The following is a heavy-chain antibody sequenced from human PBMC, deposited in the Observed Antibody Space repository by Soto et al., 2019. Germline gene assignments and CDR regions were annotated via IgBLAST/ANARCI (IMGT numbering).Heavy chain of an antibody. V-gene: IGHV4-59*01. CDR1: GGSISSYY. D-gene: IGHD6-25*01. CDR3: ARRYSSAHDF. J-gene: IGHJ4*02. CDR2: IYYTRST. Sequence: QVQLQESGPGLVKPSETLSLTCTVSGGSISSYYWSWIRQPPGKGLEWIGYIYYTRSTNYNPSLNSRVTIAVDTSKHQLSLKLTSVTAADTAVYCCARRYSSAHDFWGQGTLVTVSS.